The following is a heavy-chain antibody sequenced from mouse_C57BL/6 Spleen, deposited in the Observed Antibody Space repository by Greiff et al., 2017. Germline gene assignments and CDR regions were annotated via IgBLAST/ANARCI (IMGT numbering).Heavy chain of an antibody. J-gene: IGHJ4*01. Sequence: EVKVEESGEGLVKPGGSLKLSCAASGFTFSSYAMSWVRQTPEQRLEWVAYISSGGDYIYYADTVKGRFTISRDNARNTLYLQMSSLKSEDTAMYYCTSDYPYAMDYWGQGTSVTVSS. CDR1: GFTFSSYA. D-gene: IGHD2-4*01. CDR2: ISSGGDYI. CDR3: TSDYPYAMDY. V-gene: IGHV5-9-1*02.